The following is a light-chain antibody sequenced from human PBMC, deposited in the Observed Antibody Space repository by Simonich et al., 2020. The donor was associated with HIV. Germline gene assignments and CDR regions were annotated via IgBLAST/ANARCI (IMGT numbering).Light chain of an antibody. Sequence: EIVITQSPATLSVSPGERATLSCRTSQSISSNLAWYQRKPGQAPRLLIYGASNRATAIPARFSGSGFGTEFTLTISSMQSEDFAVYYCQQYNNWPSPFTFGPGTKVEIK. J-gene: IGKJ3*01. V-gene: IGKV3-15*01. CDR2: GAS. CDR1: QSISSN. CDR3: QQYNNWPSPFT.